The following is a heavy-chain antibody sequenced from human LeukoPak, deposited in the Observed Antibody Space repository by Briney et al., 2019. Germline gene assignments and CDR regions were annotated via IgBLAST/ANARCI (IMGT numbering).Heavy chain of an antibody. CDR2: IRHDGNDK. CDR1: GFTFTSYG. V-gene: IGHV3-30*02. J-gene: IGHJ4*02. Sequence: GGSLRLSCVASGFTFTSYGMHWVRQAPGKGLEWVALIRHDGNDKYYAETVKGRFTISRDNSNNTLYLQMNTLRAEDTAMYYCARGPLEYSSSPNLDYWGQGTLVTVSS. D-gene: IGHD6-6*01. CDR3: ARGPLEYSSSPNLDY.